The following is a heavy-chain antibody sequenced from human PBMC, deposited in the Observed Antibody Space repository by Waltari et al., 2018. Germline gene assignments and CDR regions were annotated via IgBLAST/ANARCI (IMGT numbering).Heavy chain of an antibody. Sequence: QLQLQASGPGLVKPSETLSLTCTVSRGSISSGSYYWGWIRQPPGKGLESIEYISYSGTTDYNLSLKSRVTMSVDTSRDQYSLSLRSVAAADTAVYYCARYYGNGEGWLDPWGQGTLVTVSS. J-gene: IGHJ5*02. D-gene: IGHD3-3*01. V-gene: IGHV4-39*07. CDR3: ARYYGNGEGWLDP. CDR1: RGSISSGSYY. CDR2: ISYSGTT.